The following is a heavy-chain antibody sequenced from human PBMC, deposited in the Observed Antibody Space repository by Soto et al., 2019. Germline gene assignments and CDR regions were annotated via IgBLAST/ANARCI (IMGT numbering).Heavy chain of an antibody. CDR1: GNSISSSY. V-gene: IGHV4-59*01. CDR3: ARWRFEGYNWFDP. D-gene: IGHD3-16*01. CDR2: VHYIGST. Sequence: PSETLSLTCTVSGNSISSSYWSWIRQPPGKGLEWIGYVHYIGSTNYNPSHKSRVTISINTSKNQFSLKLTSVTAADTAVYYCARWRFEGYNWFDPWGQGTLVTVSS. J-gene: IGHJ5*02.